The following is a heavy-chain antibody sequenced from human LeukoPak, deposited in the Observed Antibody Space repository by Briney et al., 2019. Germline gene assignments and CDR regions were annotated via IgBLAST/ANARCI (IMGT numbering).Heavy chain of an antibody. V-gene: IGHV1-18*01. J-gene: IGHJ5*02. Sequence: AASVKVSCKASGYTFTSYGISWVRQAPGQGLEWMGWISAYNGNTNYAQKLQGRVTMTTDTSTSTAYMELRSLRSDDTAVYYCARDKPTVTTPNWFDPWGQGTLVTVSS. D-gene: IGHD4-17*01. CDR2: ISAYNGNT. CDR1: GYTFTSYG. CDR3: ARDKPTVTTPNWFDP.